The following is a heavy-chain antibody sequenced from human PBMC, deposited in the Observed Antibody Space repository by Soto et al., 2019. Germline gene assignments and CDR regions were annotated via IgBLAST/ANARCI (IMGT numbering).Heavy chain of an antibody. J-gene: IGHJ4*02. CDR1: GFTFSSYA. D-gene: IGHD3-22*01. Sequence: PGGSLRLSCAASGFTFSSYAMSWVRQAPEKGLEWVSAISGSGGSTYYADSVKGRFTISRDNSKNTLYLQMNSLRAEDTAVYYCAKILTYYYDSSGYYYWGQGTLVTVSS. CDR3: AKILTYYYDSSGYYY. CDR2: ISGSGGST. V-gene: IGHV3-23*01.